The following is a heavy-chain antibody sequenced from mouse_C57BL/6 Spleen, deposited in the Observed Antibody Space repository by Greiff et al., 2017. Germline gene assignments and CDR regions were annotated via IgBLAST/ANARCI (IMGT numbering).Heavy chain of an antibody. J-gene: IGHJ2*01. D-gene: IGHD2-5*01. CDR1: GFTFSDYG. CDR2: ISSGSSTI. Sequence: EVKLVESGGGLVKPGGSLKLSCAASGFTFSDYGMHWVRQAPEKGLEWVAYISSGSSTIYYADTVKGRFTISRDNAKNTLFLQMTSLRSEDTAMYYCARYYSNYFDYWGQGTTLTVSS. V-gene: IGHV5-17*01. CDR3: ARYYSNYFDY.